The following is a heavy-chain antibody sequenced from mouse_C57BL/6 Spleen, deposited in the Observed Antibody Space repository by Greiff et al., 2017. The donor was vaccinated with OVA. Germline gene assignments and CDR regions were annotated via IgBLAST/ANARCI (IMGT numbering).Heavy chain of an antibody. CDR1: GFPFNTYA. CDR2: IRSKSSNYAT. CDR3: VREDFYAMDY. Sequence: GGGLVQPTGSLKLSCAASGFPFNTYAMHWVRQAPGKGLEWVARIRSKSSNYATYYADSVKDRVTISRDDSQSMLYLQMNNLKTEDTTMYYCVREDFYAMDYWGQGTSVTVSS. V-gene: IGHV10-3*01. J-gene: IGHJ4*01.